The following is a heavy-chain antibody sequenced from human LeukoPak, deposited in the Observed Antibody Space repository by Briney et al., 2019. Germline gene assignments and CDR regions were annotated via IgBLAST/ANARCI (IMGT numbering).Heavy chain of an antibody. CDR2: IYYSGTT. J-gene: IGHJ4*02. Sequence: SETLSLTCTVSGGSISSSDSYWGWIRQPPGKGLEWIGNIYYSGTTYYNPSLKSRVTISVDTSKNQFSLKLSSVTAADTAVYYCARQKYYYDSSGQDYWGQGTLVTVSS. V-gene: IGHV4-39*01. CDR3: ARQKYYYDSSGQDY. CDR1: GGSISSSDSY. D-gene: IGHD3-22*01.